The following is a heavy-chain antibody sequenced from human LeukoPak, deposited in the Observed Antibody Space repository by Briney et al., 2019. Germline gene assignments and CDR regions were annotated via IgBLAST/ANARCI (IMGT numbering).Heavy chain of an antibody. CDR1: GFPFGTYA. CDR2: ISGSGGDT. J-gene: IGHJ6*02. D-gene: IGHD6-19*01. V-gene: IGHV3-23*01. CDR3: VIAVAGYYYYGMDV. Sequence: GGSLRLSCTASGFPFGTYAMSWVRQAPGKGLEWVSVISGSGGDTYYADSVKGRFTISRDNSKNTLYLQMNSLRAEDTAVYYCVIAVAGYYYYGMDVWGQGTTVTVSS.